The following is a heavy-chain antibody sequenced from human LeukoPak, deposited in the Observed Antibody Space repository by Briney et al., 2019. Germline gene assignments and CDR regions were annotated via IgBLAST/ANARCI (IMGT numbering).Heavy chain of an antibody. CDR2: TYSSGST. J-gene: IGHJ5*02. CDR3: ARDWELGS. Sequence: SETLSLTCSVSGASINSYYWNWIRQPPGKGLEWIGNTYSSGSTNYNPSLKSRVTISLDTSKNQFSLKMSSVTAADTAVYYCARDWELGSWGQGTLVTVSS. V-gene: IGHV4-59*01. D-gene: IGHD1-26*01. CDR1: GASINSYY.